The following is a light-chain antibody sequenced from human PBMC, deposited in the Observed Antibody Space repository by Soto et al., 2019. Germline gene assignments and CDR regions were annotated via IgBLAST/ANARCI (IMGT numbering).Light chain of an antibody. V-gene: IGKV3-15*01. J-gene: IGKJ2*01. Sequence: EIVMTQSPATLSVSPGERATLSCRASHSISTELAWYQQKPGQPPRLLIYSASTRATGVPARFTGSGSGSEFTLTISWLQSEDFAVYYCQQGHNWPLTFGQGTRLEI. CDR1: HSISTE. CDR3: QQGHNWPLT. CDR2: SAS.